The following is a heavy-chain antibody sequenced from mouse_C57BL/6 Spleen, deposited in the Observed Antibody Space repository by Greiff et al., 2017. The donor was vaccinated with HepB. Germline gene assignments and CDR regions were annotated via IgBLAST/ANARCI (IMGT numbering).Heavy chain of an antibody. J-gene: IGHJ4*01. V-gene: IGHV1-61*01. CDR1: GYTFTSYW. D-gene: IGHD2-9*01. Sequence: QVQLQQPGAELVRPGSSVKLSCKASGYTFTSYWMDWVKQRPGQGLEWIGNIYPSDSETHYNQKLKDKATLTVDKSSSTAYMQLSSRTTEDAAVDYCARPSYGYDGGAMDYWGQGTAGTVSS. CDR2: IYPSDSET. CDR3: ARPSYGYDGGAMDY.